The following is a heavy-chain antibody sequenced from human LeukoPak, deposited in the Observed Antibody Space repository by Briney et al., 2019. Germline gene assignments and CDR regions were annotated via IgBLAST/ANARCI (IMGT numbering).Heavy chain of an antibody. D-gene: IGHD5-18*01. CDR3: ARDGTAMGTDAFDI. Sequence: PGGSLRLSCAASGFTFSSYSMNWVRQAPGKGLEWVSYISSSSSTIYYADSVEGRFTISRDNAKNSLYLQMNSLRDEDTAVYYCARDGTAMGTDAFDIWGQGTMVTVSS. V-gene: IGHV3-48*02. J-gene: IGHJ3*02. CDR1: GFTFSSYS. CDR2: ISSSSSTI.